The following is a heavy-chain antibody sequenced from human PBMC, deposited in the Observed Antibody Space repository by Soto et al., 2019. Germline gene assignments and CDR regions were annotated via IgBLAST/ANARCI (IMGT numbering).Heavy chain of an antibody. D-gene: IGHD1-26*01. CDR2: IDDSGST. J-gene: IGHJ6*02. Sequence: PSETLSLTCNVSGGSISSYYWSWIRQPPGRGLEWIGCIDDSGSTNYNPSLKSRVTMSLDTSKNQFSLKLRSVNAADTAVYYCARGGEDCGSYRYYGLDVWGQGTTVTVSS. CDR3: ARGGEDCGSYRYYGLDV. CDR1: GGSISSYY. V-gene: IGHV4-59*01.